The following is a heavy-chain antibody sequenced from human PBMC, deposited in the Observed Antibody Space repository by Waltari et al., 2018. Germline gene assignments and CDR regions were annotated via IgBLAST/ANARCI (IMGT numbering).Heavy chain of an antibody. D-gene: IGHD2-21*01. CDR1: GGSISSYY. V-gene: IGHV4-59*08. Sequence: QVQLQESGPGLVKPSETLSLTCTVSGGSISSYYWSWIRQPPGKGLEWIGYIYYSGSTNYNPSHKSRVTISVDTSKNQFSLKLSSVTAADTAVYYCASLNCGGDCYADYWGQGTLVTVSS. CDR3: ASLNCGGDCYADY. CDR2: IYYSGST. J-gene: IGHJ4*02.